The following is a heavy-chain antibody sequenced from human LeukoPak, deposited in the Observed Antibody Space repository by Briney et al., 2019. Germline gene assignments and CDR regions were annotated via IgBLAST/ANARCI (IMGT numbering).Heavy chain of an antibody. CDR3: ARGAGYYND. J-gene: IGHJ4*02. V-gene: IGHV4-59*01. CDR2: IYYSGST. CDR1: GGSISSYY. Sequence: SETLSLTCTVAGGSISSYYWSWIRQPPGKGLEWIGYIYYSGSTNYNPSLKSRVTISVHKSKNQFSLKLSSVTAADTAVYYCARGAGYYNDWGQGTLVTVSS.